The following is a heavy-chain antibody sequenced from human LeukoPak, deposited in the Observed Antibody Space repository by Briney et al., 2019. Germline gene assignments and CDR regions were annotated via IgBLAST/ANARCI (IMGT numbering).Heavy chain of an antibody. Sequence: RASVKVSFKASGYTFTSYGISWVRQAPGQGLEGMGWISAYNGNTNYAQKLQGRVTMTTDTSTSTAYMELRSLRSDDTAVYYCARAVRQTLFGVVPSRWFDPWGQGTLVTVSS. J-gene: IGHJ5*02. D-gene: IGHD3-3*01. CDR2: ISAYNGNT. V-gene: IGHV1-18*01. CDR1: GYTFTSYG. CDR3: ARAVRQTLFGVVPSRWFDP.